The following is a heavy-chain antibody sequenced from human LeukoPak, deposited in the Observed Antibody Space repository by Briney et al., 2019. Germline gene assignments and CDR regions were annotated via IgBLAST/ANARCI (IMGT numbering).Heavy chain of an antibody. CDR3: ATNKRPNYYYYMDV. J-gene: IGHJ6*03. Sequence: TSETLSLTCTVSGGSISSYYWSWIRQPPGKGLEWIGYIYYSGSTNYNPSLKSRVTISVVTSKNQFSLKLSSVTAADTAVYYCATNKRPNYYYYMDVWGKGTTVTISS. V-gene: IGHV4-59*01. D-gene: IGHD2-8*01. CDR1: GGSISSYY. CDR2: IYYSGST.